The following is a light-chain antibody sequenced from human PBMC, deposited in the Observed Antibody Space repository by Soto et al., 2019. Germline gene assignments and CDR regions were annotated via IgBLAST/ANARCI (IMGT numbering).Light chain of an antibody. CDR3: QQYDNYPLT. V-gene: IGKV1-5*01. Sequence: DIHMTQSPSTLSASVGDIFTITCRASQTIGSWLAWYQQKQGTAPKLLIYVASTLESGVPSRLSGSGYGTELTLTISSMQPDDFETYYCQQYDNYPLTFGGGTKVDIK. CDR1: QTIGSW. J-gene: IGKJ4*01. CDR2: VAS.